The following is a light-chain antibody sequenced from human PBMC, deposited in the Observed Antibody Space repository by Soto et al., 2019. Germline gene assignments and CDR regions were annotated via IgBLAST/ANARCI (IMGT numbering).Light chain of an antibody. Sequence: DIVMTQSPLSLGVTRGEPANLSCRASQSVSSSYLAWYQQKPGQAPRLLIYDASNRATGIPARFSGSGSGTDFTLTISSLEPEDFAVYYCQQRSNWPPTFGQGTRLEIK. CDR3: QQRSNWPPT. J-gene: IGKJ5*01. CDR1: QSVSSSY. CDR2: DAS. V-gene: IGKV3-11*01.